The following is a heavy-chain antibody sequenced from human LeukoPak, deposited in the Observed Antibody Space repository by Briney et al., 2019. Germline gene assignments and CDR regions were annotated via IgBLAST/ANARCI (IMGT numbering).Heavy chain of an antibody. J-gene: IGHJ6*02. Sequence: ASVKVSCKVSGYTLTELSMHWVRQAPGKGLEWMGGFDPEDGETIYAQKFQGRVTMTEDTSTDTAYMELSSLRAEDTAVYYCARVLEGVVVTAVSYYGMDVWGQGTTVTVSS. CDR3: ARVLEGVVVTAVSYYGMDV. CDR1: GYTLTELS. CDR2: FDPEDGET. D-gene: IGHD3-22*01. V-gene: IGHV1-24*01.